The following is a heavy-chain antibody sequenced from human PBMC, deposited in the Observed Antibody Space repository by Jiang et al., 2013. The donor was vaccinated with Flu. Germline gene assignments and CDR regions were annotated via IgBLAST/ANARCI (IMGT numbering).Heavy chain of an antibody. J-gene: IGHJ3*02. V-gene: IGHV2-26*01. Sequence: KPTQTLTLTCTVSGFSLTNARMGVSWVRQPPGKALEWLAHIFSNDAKSYSTSLKSRLTISKDTSKSQVVLTMTNVDPVDTATYYCARIKDGLGYLYEDAFDIWGQGTMVTVSS. CDR2: IFSNDAK. D-gene: IGHD3-22*01. CDR1: GFSLTNARMG. CDR3: ARIKDGLGYLYEDAFDI.